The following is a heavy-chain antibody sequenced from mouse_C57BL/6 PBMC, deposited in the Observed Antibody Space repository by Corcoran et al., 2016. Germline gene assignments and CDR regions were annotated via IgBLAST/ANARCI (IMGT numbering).Heavy chain of an antibody. Sequence: QVQLKQSGAELVRPGASVKLSCKASGSTFTDYYINWVKQRPGQGLEWIASIYPGSVNTYYNEKFKGKATLTAEKSSSTAYIQLSSLTSEDSAVYCCARWGTTGPYYFDYWGQGTTLTVSS. D-gene: IGHD1-1*01. CDR2: IYPGSVNT. CDR3: ARWGTTGPYYFDY. J-gene: IGHJ2*01. CDR1: GSTFTDYY. V-gene: IGHV1-76*01.